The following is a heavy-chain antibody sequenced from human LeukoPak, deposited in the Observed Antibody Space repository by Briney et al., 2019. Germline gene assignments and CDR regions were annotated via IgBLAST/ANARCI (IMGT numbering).Heavy chain of an antibody. J-gene: IGHJ4*02. Sequence: GGSLRLSCAAPVFTFSSYWMTWVRQAPGKGMEWVANIKQDASERYYVDSVKGRFNISRDNAKNSLYLQMNSLRSEDTAVYYCATPTAGTWHFDYWGQGTLVTVSS. V-gene: IGHV3-7*01. CDR3: ATPTAGTWHFDY. CDR2: IKQDASER. D-gene: IGHD1-1*01. CDR1: VFTFSSYW.